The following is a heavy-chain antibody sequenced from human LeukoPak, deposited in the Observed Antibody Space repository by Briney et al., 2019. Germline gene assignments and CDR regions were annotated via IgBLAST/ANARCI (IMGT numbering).Heavy chain of an antibody. Sequence: GGSLRLSCAASGFTFSSYAMSWVRQAPGKGLEWVSAISGSGGSTYYADSVKGRCTISRANSKNTLYLQMNSLRAEDTAVYYCARTMVQGVITTSYFDYWGQGTLVTVSS. CDR3: ARTMVQGVITTSYFDY. D-gene: IGHD3-10*01. CDR1: GFTFSSYA. CDR2: ISGSGGST. J-gene: IGHJ4*02. V-gene: IGHV3-23*01.